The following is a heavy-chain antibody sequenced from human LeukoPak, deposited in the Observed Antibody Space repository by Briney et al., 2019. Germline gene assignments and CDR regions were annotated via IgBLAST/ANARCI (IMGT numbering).Heavy chain of an antibody. J-gene: IGHJ2*01. CDR3: ARASVSWELLLWYFDL. V-gene: IGHV4-59*01. Sequence: SETLSLTCTVSGGSISSYYWSWIRQPPGKGLEWIGYIYYSGSTNYNPSLKSRVTISVGTSKNQFSLKLSSVTAADTAVYYCARASVSWELLLWYFDLWGRGTLVTVSS. CDR1: GGSISSYY. D-gene: IGHD1-26*01. CDR2: IYYSGST.